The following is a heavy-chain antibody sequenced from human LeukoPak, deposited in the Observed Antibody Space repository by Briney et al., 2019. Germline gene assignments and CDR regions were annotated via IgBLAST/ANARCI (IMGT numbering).Heavy chain of an antibody. Sequence: GGSLRLSCAASGFTFSNYGMHWVRQAPGKGLEWVAVISNDGNRKYYSDSVKGRFTISRDNSKNTLYLQMNSLRAEVTAVYYCAKDLVLSDGYNFDYWGQGTLVTVSS. V-gene: IGHV3-30*18. D-gene: IGHD5-24*01. CDR1: GFTFSNYG. CDR2: ISNDGNRK. CDR3: AKDLVLSDGYNFDY. J-gene: IGHJ4*02.